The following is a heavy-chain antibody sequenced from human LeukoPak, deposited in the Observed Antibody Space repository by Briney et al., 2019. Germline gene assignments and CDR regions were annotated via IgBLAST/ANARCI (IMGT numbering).Heavy chain of an antibody. Sequence: GASVKVSCKASEYTFTTYYIHWVRQAPGQGLEWMGRINPGSGGTNYAQMFQGRVTMTGDTSISTAYMELSRLRSDDTAVYYCARGSGRYYVGYWYFDLWGRGTLVTVSS. CDR2: INPGSGGT. V-gene: IGHV1-2*06. CDR1: EYTFTTYY. J-gene: IGHJ2*01. D-gene: IGHD3-10*01. CDR3: ARGSGRYYVGYWYFDL.